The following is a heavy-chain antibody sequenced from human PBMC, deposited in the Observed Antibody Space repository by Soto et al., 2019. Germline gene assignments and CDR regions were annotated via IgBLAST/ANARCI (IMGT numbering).Heavy chain of an antibody. Sequence: GGSLRLSCAASGFTFSNAWMNWVRQAPGKGLEWVGRIKSKTGGGTTDYAATVKGRFTISRDDSKNTLYLHMNSLKPEDPAVYYCTTGAFRGSSSWRAYYYYYGMDVWGQGTTVTVSS. CDR1: GFTFSNAW. CDR2: IKSKTGGGTT. V-gene: IGHV3-15*07. CDR3: TTGAFRGSSSWRAYYYYYGMDV. D-gene: IGHD6-13*01. J-gene: IGHJ6*02.